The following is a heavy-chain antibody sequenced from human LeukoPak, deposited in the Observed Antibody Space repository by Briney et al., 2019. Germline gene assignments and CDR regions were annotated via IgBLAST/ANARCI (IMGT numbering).Heavy chain of an antibody. CDR2: IYHSGST. CDR1: GYSISSGYY. V-gene: IGHV4-38-2*02. D-gene: IGHD2-15*01. CDR3: ARDRDVDDFDS. Sequence: SETLSLTCTVSGYSISSGYYWGWIRQPPGKGLEWIGSIYHSGSTYYNTSLKSRVTVSVDTSKNQFSLKLSSVTAADTAVYYCARDRDVDDFDSWGHGTLVTVSS. J-gene: IGHJ4*01.